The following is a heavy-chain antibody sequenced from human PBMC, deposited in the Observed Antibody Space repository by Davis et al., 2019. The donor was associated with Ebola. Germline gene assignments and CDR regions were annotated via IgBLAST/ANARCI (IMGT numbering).Heavy chain of an antibody. D-gene: IGHD3-9*01. CDR1: GGSISSGGYS. V-gene: IGHV4-30-2*01. CDR2: INHSGST. J-gene: IGHJ6*02. CDR3: ARLSRGLRYFDWTRYGMDV. Sequence: SETLSLTCAVSGGSISSGGYSWSWIRQPPGKGLEWIGYINHSGSTNYNPSLKSRVTISVDTSKNQFSLKLSSVTAADTAVYYCARLSRGLRYFDWTRYGMDVWGQGTTVTVSS.